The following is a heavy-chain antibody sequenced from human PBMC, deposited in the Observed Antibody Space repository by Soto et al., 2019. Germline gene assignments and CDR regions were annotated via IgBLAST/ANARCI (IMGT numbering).Heavy chain of an antibody. V-gene: IGHV3-23*01. D-gene: IGHD3-3*01. J-gene: IGHJ4*02. CDR3: AKDLGDSRSGYYLDY. CDR1: GFTFSSYA. CDR2: ISGSGGST. Sequence: GGSLRLSCAASGFTFSSYAMSWVRQAPGKGLEWVSAISGSGGSTYYADSVKGRFTTSRDNSKNTLYLQMNSLRAEDTAVYYCAKDLGDSRSGYYLDYWGQGTLVTVSS.